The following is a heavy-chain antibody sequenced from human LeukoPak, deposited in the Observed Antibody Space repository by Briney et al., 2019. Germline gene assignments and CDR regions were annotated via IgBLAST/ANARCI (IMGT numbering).Heavy chain of an antibody. V-gene: IGHV1-46*01. CDR1: GYTFTSYY. J-gene: IGHJ6*02. Sequence: GASVKVSCKASGYTFTSYYMHWVRQAPGQGLEWMGIINPSGGSTSYAQKFQGRVTMTRDTSTSTVYMELSSLRSEDTAVYYCARDRGDPPAYCSSTSCYSPYYYYGMDVWGQGTTVTVSS. CDR3: ARDRGDPPAYCSSTSCYSPYYYYGMDV. D-gene: IGHD2-2*01. CDR2: INPSGGST.